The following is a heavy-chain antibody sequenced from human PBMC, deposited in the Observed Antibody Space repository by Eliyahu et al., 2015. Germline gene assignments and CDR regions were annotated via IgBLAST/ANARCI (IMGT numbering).Heavy chain of an antibody. CDR1: GFTLSSYW. J-gene: IGHJ3*02. Sequence: EVQLVESGGGSVQPGGSLXLSCAAXGFTLSSYWMHWVRQAPGKGLVWXSRINNDGRSTSYGDAVKGRFTISRDNAKNTLYLQMDSLRAEDTAVYYCATGDSHAFDIWGQGTMVTVSS. CDR3: ATGDSHAFDI. CDR2: INNDGRST. V-gene: IGHV3-74*01.